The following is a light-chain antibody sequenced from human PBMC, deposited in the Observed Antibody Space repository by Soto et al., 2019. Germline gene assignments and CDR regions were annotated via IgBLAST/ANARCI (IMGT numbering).Light chain of an antibody. V-gene: IGLV2-8*01. CDR3: CSHAGSSTD. J-gene: IGLJ1*01. CDR1: SSDVGAYDH. Sequence: QSALTQPPSASGSPGQSLTISCTGTSSDVGAYDHVSWFQQHPGRAPKFLIYEVTKRPSGVPDRFSGSKSGNTASLTVSGVQAEDEAEYYCCSHAGSSTDFGGGTKVTVL. CDR2: EVT.